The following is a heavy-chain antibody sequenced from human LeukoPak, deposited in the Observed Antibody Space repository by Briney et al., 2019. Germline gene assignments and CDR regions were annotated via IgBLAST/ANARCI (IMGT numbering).Heavy chain of an antibody. J-gene: IGHJ5*02. CDR2: VYNSGSI. D-gene: IGHD4-11*01. Sequence: SETLSLTCSVSGGSISGYYWSWIRLPAGKGLEWIGRVYNSGSINYNPSLKSRVTMSVDTSKNQFSLKLRSVTAADTAVYYCARDHYSNYGNWFDPWGQGTLVTVSS. CDR1: GGSISGYY. V-gene: IGHV4-4*07. CDR3: ARDHYSNYGNWFDP.